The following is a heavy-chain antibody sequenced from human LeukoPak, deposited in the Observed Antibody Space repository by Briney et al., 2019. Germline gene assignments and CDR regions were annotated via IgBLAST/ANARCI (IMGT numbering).Heavy chain of an antibody. D-gene: IGHD6-19*01. V-gene: IGHV4-59*08. J-gene: IGHJ4*02. CDR1: GPSIRSYH. CDR3: ARHSSGLDF. Sequence: SETLSLTCTVSGPSIRSYHWSWIRQPPGKGLEWIGYIYYSGNTNSNPSLKSRVTISLDTPKNQFSLNLTSVTAADTAMYYCARHSSGLDFWGQGTLVTVSS. CDR2: IYYSGNT.